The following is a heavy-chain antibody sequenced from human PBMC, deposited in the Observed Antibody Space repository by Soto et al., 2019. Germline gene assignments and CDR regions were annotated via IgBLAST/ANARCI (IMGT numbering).Heavy chain of an antibody. V-gene: IGHV4-34*01. J-gene: IGHJ4*02. CDR2: INHTGST. D-gene: IGHD5-12*01. CDR1: GGSFSGYY. Sequence: SETLSLTCAVYGGSFSGYYWSWIRQPPGKGLEWIGEINHTGSTNYNPSLKSRVTISVDTSKHHFSLKLSSVTAADTAVYFCARAGRGYSGFDYWNFDYWGQGTLVTVSS. CDR3: ARAGRGYSGFDYWNFDY.